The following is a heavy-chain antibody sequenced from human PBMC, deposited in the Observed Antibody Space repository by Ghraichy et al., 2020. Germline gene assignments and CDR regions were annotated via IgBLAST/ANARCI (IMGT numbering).Heavy chain of an antibody. Sequence: ASVKVSCKASGYTFTGYYMHWVRQAPGQGLEWMGWINPNSGGTNYAQKFQGWVTMTRDTSISTAYMELSRLRSDDTAVYYCARQLVVVPGGFDYWGQGTLVTVSS. CDR1: GYTFTGYY. J-gene: IGHJ4*02. CDR3: ARQLVVVPGGFDY. D-gene: IGHD3-22*01. CDR2: INPNSGGT. V-gene: IGHV1-2*04.